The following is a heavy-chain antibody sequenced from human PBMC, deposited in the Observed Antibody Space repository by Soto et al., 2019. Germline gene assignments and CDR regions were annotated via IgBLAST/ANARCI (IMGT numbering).Heavy chain of an antibody. CDR3: ARPSVTMVRGVMSLLAGYYYYMDV. D-gene: IGHD3-10*01. V-gene: IGHV4-39*01. CDR1: GGSISSSSYY. Sequence: PSETLSLTCTVSGGSISSSSYYWGWIRQPPGKGLEWIGSIYYSGSTYYNPSLKSRVTISVDTSKNQFSLKLSSVTAADTAMYYCARPSVTMVRGVMSLLAGYYYYMDVWGKGSTATVSS. J-gene: IGHJ6*03. CDR2: IYYSGST.